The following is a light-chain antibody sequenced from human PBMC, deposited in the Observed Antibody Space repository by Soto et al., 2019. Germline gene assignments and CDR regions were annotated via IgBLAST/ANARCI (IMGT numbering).Light chain of an antibody. CDR2: EGS. Sequence: QLVLTQPASVSGSPGQSITISCTGTSSDVGSYNLVSWYQQHPGKDPKLMIYEGSKRPSGVSNRFSGSKSGNTASLTISGLQAEDEADYYFCSYAGSSPVVFGGGTKLTVL. V-gene: IGLV2-23*01. CDR1: SSDVGSYNL. J-gene: IGLJ2*01. CDR3: CSYAGSSPVV.